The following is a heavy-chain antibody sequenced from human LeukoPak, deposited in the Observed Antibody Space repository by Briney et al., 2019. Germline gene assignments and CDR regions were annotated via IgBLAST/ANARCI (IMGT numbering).Heavy chain of an antibody. CDR3: AKDVWTDYYGMDV. J-gene: IGHJ6*02. V-gene: IGHV3-30*18. D-gene: IGHD2-21*01. CDR1: GFTFSSYG. CDR2: ISYDGSNK. Sequence: GGSLRLSCAASGFTFSSYGMHSVRQAPGKGLEWVAVISYDGSNKYYADSVKGRFTISRDNSKNTLYLQMNSLRAEDTAVYYCAKDVWTDYYGMDVWGQGTTVTVSS.